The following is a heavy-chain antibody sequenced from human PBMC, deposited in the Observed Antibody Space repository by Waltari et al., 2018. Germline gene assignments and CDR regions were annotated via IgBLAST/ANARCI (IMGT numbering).Heavy chain of an antibody. D-gene: IGHD1-26*01. Sequence: QVQLQESGPGLVKPSQTLSLTCTVSGGSISSGSYYWSWIRQPAGKGLEGIGRIYTSGSTNYNPSLKSRVTISVDTSKNQFSLKLSSVTAADTAVYYCARGIVGATSDWFDPWGQGTLVTVSS. CDR2: IYTSGST. V-gene: IGHV4-61*02. CDR1: GGSISSGSYY. J-gene: IGHJ5*02. CDR3: ARGIVGATSDWFDP.